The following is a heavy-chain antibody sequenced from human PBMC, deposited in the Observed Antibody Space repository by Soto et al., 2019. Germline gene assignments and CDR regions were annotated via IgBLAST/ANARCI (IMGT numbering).Heavy chain of an antibody. CDR1: GGSITSTIDY. V-gene: IGHV4-39*01. Sequence: PAETLSLTCSVSGGSITSTIDYWGWIRQSPGKGLEGIGNIYYDGSTFYTPSLKSRVTISVDTSKRQFSLRVSSVTAADTAVYYCARRGSASSRIWFDXVGHGALFTGS. CDR3: ARRGSASSRIWFDX. J-gene: IGHJ5*01. CDR2: IYYDGST. D-gene: IGHD3-16*01.